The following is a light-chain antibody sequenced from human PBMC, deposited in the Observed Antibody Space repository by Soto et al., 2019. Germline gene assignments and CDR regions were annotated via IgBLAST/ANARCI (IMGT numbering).Light chain of an antibody. CDR3: QRRSNWL. J-gene: IGKJ3*01. V-gene: IGKV3-11*01. CDR2: DAS. CDR1: QDVSRY. Sequence: ERVVTQSPETLSLSPGERATLSCRASQDVSRYLAWYQQKPGQSPRLLIYDASNRATGVPARFSGSGSGTDFALTISSLEPEDFAVYYCQRRSNWLFGPGTKVDIK.